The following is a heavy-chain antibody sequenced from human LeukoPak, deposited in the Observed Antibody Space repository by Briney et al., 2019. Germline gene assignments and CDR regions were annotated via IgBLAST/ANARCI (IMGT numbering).Heavy chain of an antibody. D-gene: IGHD3-22*01. V-gene: IGHV4-34*01. Sequence: SETLSLTCAVYGGSFSGYYWGWIRQPPGKGLEWIGSIYYSGNTYYSPSLMSRVTISVDTSKNQFSLNLSSVTAADTAVYYCARAPHFFDTSGSRYYFDYWGQGALVTVSS. CDR1: GGSFSGYY. J-gene: IGHJ4*02. CDR3: ARAPHFFDTSGSRYYFDY. CDR2: IYYSGNT.